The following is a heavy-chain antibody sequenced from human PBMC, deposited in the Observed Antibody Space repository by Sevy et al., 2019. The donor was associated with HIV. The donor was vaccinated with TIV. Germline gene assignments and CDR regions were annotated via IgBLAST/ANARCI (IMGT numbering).Heavy chain of an antibody. CDR1: GFTFSSYW. CDR2: IKQDGSEK. V-gene: IGHV3-7*01. D-gene: IGHD3-10*01. Sequence: GGSLRLSCAASGFTFSSYWMSWVRQAPGKGLEWVANIKQDGSEKYYVDSVKGRFTISRDNAKNSLYLQMNSLRAEDTAVYYCARRSLDYYGSGIDYWGHGTLVTVSS. CDR3: ARRSLDYYGSGIDY. J-gene: IGHJ4*01.